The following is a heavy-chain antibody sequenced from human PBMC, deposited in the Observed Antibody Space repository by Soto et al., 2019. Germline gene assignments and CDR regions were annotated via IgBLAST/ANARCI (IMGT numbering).Heavy chain of an antibody. Sequence: VQLVESGGGLVKPGGSLRLSCAASGFTFSSYSMNWVRQAPGKGLEWVSSISSSSSYIYYADSVKGRFTISRDNAKNSLYLQMNSLRAEDTAVYYCARGDIVATGGFDYWGQGTLVTVSS. D-gene: IGHD5-12*01. CDR3: ARGDIVATGGFDY. J-gene: IGHJ4*02. CDR2: ISSSSSYI. V-gene: IGHV3-21*01. CDR1: GFTFSSYS.